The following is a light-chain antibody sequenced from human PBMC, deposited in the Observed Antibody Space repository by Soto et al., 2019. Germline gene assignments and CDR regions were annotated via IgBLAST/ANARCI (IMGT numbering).Light chain of an antibody. J-gene: IGKJ5*01. Sequence: EIVLTQSPASLSSSPGERATLSCRASQSVKTFLVWYQQRPGQPPRLLMHDASHRAAGIPARFSGSGFGTDFTLTISSLEPEDAAVYYCQQRSYCPLITFGQGTRLEIK. V-gene: IGKV3-11*01. CDR1: QSVKTF. CDR3: QQRSYCPLIT. CDR2: DAS.